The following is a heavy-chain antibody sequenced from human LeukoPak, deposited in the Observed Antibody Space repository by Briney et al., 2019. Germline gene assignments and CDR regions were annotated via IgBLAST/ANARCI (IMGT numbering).Heavy chain of an antibody. D-gene: IGHD3-16*01. Sequence: SETLSLTCSVSGGSISSYYWTWIREPPGKGLEWIGYRYYSGSTTYNPSLKSRVTISVDTSKSQFSLKLISVTAADTAIYYCARVRGDFETDWGQGTLVTVSS. CDR1: GGSISSYY. J-gene: IGHJ1*01. CDR3: ARVRGDFETD. CDR2: RYYSGST. V-gene: IGHV4-59*01.